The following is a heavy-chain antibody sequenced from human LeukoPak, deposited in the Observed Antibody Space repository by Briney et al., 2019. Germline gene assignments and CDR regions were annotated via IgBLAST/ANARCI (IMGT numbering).Heavy chain of an antibody. V-gene: IGHV1-8*01. J-gene: IGHJ6*02. CDR1: GYTFTSYD. CDR2: MNPNSGNT. CDR3: ARLYGDYYYYYGMDV. Sequence: GASVKVSCKASGYTFTSYDINWVRQATGQGLEWMGWMNPNSGNTGYAQKFQGRVTMTRNTSISTAYMELSSLRSEDTAVYYCARLYGDYYYYYGMDVWGQGTTVTVSS. D-gene: IGHD4-17*01.